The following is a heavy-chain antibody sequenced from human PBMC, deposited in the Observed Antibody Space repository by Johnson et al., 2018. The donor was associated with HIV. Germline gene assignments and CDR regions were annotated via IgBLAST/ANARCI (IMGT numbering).Heavy chain of an antibody. J-gene: IGHJ3*02. CDR3: AKELALYSSGYGGDAFDI. Sequence: VQLVESGGGLVRQGASLRLSCAASGFTVSSYYMSWVRQAPGKGLEWVSVIYSGGTTSYADSVKGRFTISRDNSKNTLFLQMNTLRAEDTAVYYCAKELALYSSGYGGDAFDIWGQGTMVTVSS. CDR1: GFTVSSYY. D-gene: IGHD6-19*01. CDR2: IYSGGTT. V-gene: IGHV3-66*02.